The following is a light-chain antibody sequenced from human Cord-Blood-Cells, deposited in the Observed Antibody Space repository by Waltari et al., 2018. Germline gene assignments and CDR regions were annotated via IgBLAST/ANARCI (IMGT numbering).Light chain of an antibody. Sequence: DIQMPQSPSSLSACVGDRVTITCQASQDISNYLNWYQQKPGKAPKLLIYDASNLETGVPSRFSGSGSGTDFTFTISSLQPEDIATYYCQQYDNLPYTFGQGTKLEIK. CDR1: QDISNY. J-gene: IGKJ2*01. CDR3: QQYDNLPYT. V-gene: IGKV1-33*01. CDR2: DAS.